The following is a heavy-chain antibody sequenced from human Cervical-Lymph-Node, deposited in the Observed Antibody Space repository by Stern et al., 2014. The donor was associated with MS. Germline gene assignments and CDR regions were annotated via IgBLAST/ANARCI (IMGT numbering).Heavy chain of an antibody. CDR2: INAGNGNT. D-gene: IGHD4-17*01. V-gene: IGHV1-3*01. Sequence: QVQLVQSGAEVKKPGASVKVSCKASGYTFTSYAMHWVRQAPGPRLEWMGWINAGNGNTKYSQKFQGRVTITRDTSASTAYMELSSLRSEDTAVYYCARERYGDYGDFDYWSQGTLVTVSS. CDR1: GYTFTSYA. CDR3: ARERYGDYGDFDY. J-gene: IGHJ4*02.